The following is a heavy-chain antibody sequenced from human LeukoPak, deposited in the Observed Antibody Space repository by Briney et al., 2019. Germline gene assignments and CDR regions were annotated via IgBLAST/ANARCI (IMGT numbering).Heavy chain of an antibody. CDR2: IYYSGST. D-gene: IGHD3-10*01. V-gene: IGHV4-59*08. CDR1: GGSISSYY. J-gene: IGHJ5*02. CDR3: ARIAGTSGSIQSIYFDP. Sequence: SETLSLTCSVSGGSISSYYLSWIRQPPGKGLEWIGYIYYSGSTNYNTSLKSRVTISVDTSKNRFSLRLSSVTAADTAVYYCARIAGTSGSIQSIYFDPWGQGTLVTVSS.